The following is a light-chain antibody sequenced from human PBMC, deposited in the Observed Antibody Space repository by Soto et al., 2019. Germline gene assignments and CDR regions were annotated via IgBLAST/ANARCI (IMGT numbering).Light chain of an antibody. CDR1: QSVSSSY. J-gene: IGKJ4*01. CDR2: GAS. CDR3: QQYDSSPPT. V-gene: IGKV3-20*01. Sequence: EIVLTQSPGTLSLSPGERATLSCRASQSVSSSYLAWYQQKPGQAPRLLIYGASSRATGIPDRFSGSGSGTDFTITISRLEPEDFAVYYCQQYDSSPPTFGGGTKVEIK.